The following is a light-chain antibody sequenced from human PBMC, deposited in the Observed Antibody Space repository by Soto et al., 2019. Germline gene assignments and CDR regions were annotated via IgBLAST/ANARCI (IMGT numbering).Light chain of an antibody. CDR3: QQYYTYPIT. CDR2: GAS. V-gene: IGKV1-8*01. CDR1: QGITNN. Sequence: AIRMTQSPSSFSASTGDRVTITCRASQGITNNLAWYQQKPGKAPNLLIYGASILQSGVPSRFKGSGSGTDFTLTISCLQSEDFATYYCQQYYTYPITFGGGTKVEIK. J-gene: IGKJ4*01.